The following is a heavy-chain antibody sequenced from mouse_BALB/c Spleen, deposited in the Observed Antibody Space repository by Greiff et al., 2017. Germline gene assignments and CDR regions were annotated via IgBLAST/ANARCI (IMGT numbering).Heavy chain of an antibody. Sequence: EVQLVESGPELVKPGASVKIPCKASGYTFTDYNMDWVKQSHGKSLEWIGDINPNNGGTIYNQKFKGKATLTVDKSSSTAYMELRSLTSEDTAVYYCAVRYYYAMDYWGQGTSVTVSS. J-gene: IGHJ4*01. V-gene: IGHV1-18*01. CDR2: INPNNGGT. D-gene: IGHD1-1*01. CDR1: GYTFTDYN. CDR3: AVRYYYAMDY.